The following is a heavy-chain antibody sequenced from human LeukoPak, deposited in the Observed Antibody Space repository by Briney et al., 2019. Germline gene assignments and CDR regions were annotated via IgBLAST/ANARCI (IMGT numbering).Heavy chain of an antibody. CDR3: ARDRIPYDFWSGYTLRPNFDY. J-gene: IGHJ4*02. CDR2: IIPIFGTA. CDR1: GYTFTSYG. D-gene: IGHD3-3*01. V-gene: IGHV1-69*13. Sequence: GASVKASCKASGYTFTSYGISWVRLAPGQGLERMGGIIPIFGTANYAQKFQGRVTITADESTSTAYMELSSLRSEDTAVYYCARDRIPYDFWSGYTLRPNFDYWGQGTLVTVSS.